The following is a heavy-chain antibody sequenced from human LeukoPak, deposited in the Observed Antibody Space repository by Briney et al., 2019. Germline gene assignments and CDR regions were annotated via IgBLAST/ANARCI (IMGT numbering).Heavy chain of an antibody. Sequence: PSETLSLTCTVSGGSISSYYWSWIRQPPGKGLEWIGYIYYSGSTNYNPSLKSRVTISVDTSKNQFSLELSSVTAADTAVYYCARERGYVYDYWGQGTLVTVSS. CDR3: ARERGYVYDY. V-gene: IGHV4-59*01. CDR2: IYYSGST. CDR1: GGSISSYY. J-gene: IGHJ4*02. D-gene: IGHD5-12*01.